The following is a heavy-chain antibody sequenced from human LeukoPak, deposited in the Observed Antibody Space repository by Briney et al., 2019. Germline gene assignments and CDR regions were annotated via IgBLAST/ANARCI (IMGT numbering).Heavy chain of an antibody. Sequence: ASVKVSCKASGYTFTGYYMHWVRQAPGQGLEWMGWINDNSGDTKYAQKFQGRVTMTRDTSISTAYMELSRLRSDDTAMYYCAREISGYSDYWGQGTLVPVSS. V-gene: IGHV1-2*02. J-gene: IGHJ4*02. D-gene: IGHD3-22*01. CDR1: GYTFTGYY. CDR2: INDNSGDT. CDR3: AREISGYSDY.